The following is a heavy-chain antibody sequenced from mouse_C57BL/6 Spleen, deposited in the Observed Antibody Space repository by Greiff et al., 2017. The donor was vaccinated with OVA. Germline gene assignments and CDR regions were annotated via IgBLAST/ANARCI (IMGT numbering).Heavy chain of an antibody. CDR2: INPSSGYT. J-gene: IGHJ1*03. CDR1: GYTFTSYT. CDR3: ARSGGNYYWYFDV. D-gene: IGHD2-1*01. Sequence: VQLQESGAELARPGASVKMSCKASGYTFTSYTMHWVKQRPGQGLEWIGYINPSSGYTKYNQKFKDKATLTADKSSSTAYMQLSSLTSEDSAVYYGARSGGNYYWYFDVWGTGTTGTVSS. V-gene: IGHV1-4*01.